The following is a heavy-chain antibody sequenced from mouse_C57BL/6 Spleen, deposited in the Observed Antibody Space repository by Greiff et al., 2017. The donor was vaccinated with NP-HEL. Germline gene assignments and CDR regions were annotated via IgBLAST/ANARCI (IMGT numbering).Heavy chain of an antibody. CDR3: ARERTYAFDY. CDR1: GFTFSDYY. J-gene: IGHJ2*01. V-gene: IGHV5-16*01. CDR2: INYDGSST. D-gene: IGHD2-12*01. Sequence: EVKLVESEGGLVQPGSSMKLSCTASGFTFSDYYMAWVRQVPEKGLEWVANINYDGSSTYYLDSLKSRFIISRDNAKNILYLQMSSLKSEDTATYYCARERTYAFDYWGQGTTLTVSS.